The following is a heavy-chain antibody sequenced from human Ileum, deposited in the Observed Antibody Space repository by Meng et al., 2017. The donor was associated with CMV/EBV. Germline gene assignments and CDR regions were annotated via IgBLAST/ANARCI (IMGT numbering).Heavy chain of an antibody. V-gene: IGHV4-4*07. CDR2: ISTSGNT. CDR1: GCSISNYY. J-gene: IGHJ4*01. CDR3: ARNYGSGNWNFFHY. Sequence: QVQLQEPGPGLVNPSASLYLTCTASGCSISNYYWSWIRQAAGKGLEWIGRISTSGNTNNNPSLKSRVTMSVDTSRNQFSLKLTSVTAADTAVYYCARNYGSGNWNFFHYWGQGTLVTVSS. D-gene: IGHD3-10*01.